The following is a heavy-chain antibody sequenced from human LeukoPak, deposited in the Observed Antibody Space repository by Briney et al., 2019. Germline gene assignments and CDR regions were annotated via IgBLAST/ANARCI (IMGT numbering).Heavy chain of an antibody. Sequence: GGSLRLSCAASGFTLSSYAMSWVRQAPGKGLEWISSITGSGASNYYADSVKGRFIISRDNSKNTLYLQMNSLRAEDTAVYYCAKLDYYDTHWGQGTLVTVSP. V-gene: IGHV3-23*01. CDR2: ITGSGASN. J-gene: IGHJ4*02. CDR3: AKLDYYDTH. D-gene: IGHD3-22*01. CDR1: GFTLSSYA.